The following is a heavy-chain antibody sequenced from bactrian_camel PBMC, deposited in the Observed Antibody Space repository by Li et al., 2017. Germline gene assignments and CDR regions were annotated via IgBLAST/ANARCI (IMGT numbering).Heavy chain of an antibody. V-gene: IGHV3S32*01. J-gene: IGHJ6*01. CDR1: GRSNENYF. D-gene: IGHD3*01. CDR2: MYTGFGGGNI. CDR3: AAANLLPYEEVNWVRGGAPDFGY. Sequence: DVQLVESGGGSVQAGGSLRLSCAISGRSNENYFLAWFRQPPGKEREGDAAMYTGFGGGNIYYDDSVKGRFTISQDNSKNTLYLQMNSLKTEDTAMYYCAAANLLPYEEVNWVRGGAPDFGYWGQGTQVTVS.